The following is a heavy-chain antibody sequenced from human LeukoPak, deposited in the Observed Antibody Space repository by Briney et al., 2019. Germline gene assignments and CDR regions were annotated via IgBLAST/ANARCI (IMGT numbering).Heavy chain of an antibody. V-gene: IGHV4-39*01. CDR1: GDSITSGAFY. Sequence: SETLSLTCNVSGDSITSGAFYWAWIRQSPGKGLEWIGNVYYSGSTQYNPSLRGRVSISMDKTKNQFSLNLNSVSVTDTAIYYCARRDYAAWFDPGGQGTLVTVSS. CDR3: ARRDYAAWFDP. CDR2: VYYSGST. D-gene: IGHD4/OR15-4a*01. J-gene: IGHJ5*02.